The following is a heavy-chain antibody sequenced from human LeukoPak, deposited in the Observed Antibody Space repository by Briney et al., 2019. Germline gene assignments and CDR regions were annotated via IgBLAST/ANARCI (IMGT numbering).Heavy chain of an antibody. CDR2: ISSSSTI. J-gene: IGHJ4*02. V-gene: IGHV3-48*01. Sequence: QTGGSLRLSCAASGFTFSSYSMNWVRQAPGKGLEWVSYISSSSTIYYADSVKGRFTISRDNAKNSLYLQMNSLRAEDTAVYYCARGDDYGDYGGQGTLVTVSS. CDR1: GFTFSSYS. CDR3: ARGDDYGDY.